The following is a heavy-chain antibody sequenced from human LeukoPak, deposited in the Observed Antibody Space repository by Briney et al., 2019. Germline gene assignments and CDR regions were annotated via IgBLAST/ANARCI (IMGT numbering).Heavy chain of an antibody. CDR1: GGSFSGYY. V-gene: IGHV4-34*01. CDR2: INHSGST. Sequence: SETLSLTCAVYGGSFSGYYWSWIRQPPGKGLEWIGEINHSGSTNYNPSLKSRVTISVDTSKNQFSLKLSSVTAADTAVYYCARPTVDYWGQGTLVTVSS. J-gene: IGHJ4*02. CDR3: ARPTVDY.